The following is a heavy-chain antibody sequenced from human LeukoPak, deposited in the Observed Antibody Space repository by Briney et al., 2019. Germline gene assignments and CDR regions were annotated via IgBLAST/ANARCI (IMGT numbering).Heavy chain of an antibody. CDR2: IYTSGST. CDR1: GGSISSASYY. V-gene: IGHV4-61*02. Sequence: SETLSLTCTVSGGSISSASYYWSWIRQPAGKGLEWIGRIYTSGSTNYNPSLKSRVTISLDTSKNQFSLKLSSVTAADTAVYYCARDLYYDILTGYYTLGYWGQGTLVTVSS. D-gene: IGHD3-9*01. J-gene: IGHJ4*02. CDR3: ARDLYYDILTGYYTLGY.